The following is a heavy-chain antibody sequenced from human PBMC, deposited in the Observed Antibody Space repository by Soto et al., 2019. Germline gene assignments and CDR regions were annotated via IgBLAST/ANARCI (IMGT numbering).Heavy chain of an antibody. Sequence: EACPSLVNPPQTLPLTCTFSWFSPSTSGVGVGWIRQPPRKALEWLALIYWDDDKRYSPSLKSRLTITKDTSKNQVVLTMTNMDPVDTATYYCAHSLIGYYYDSSGSNWFDPWGQGTLVTVSS. J-gene: IGHJ5*02. D-gene: IGHD3-22*01. V-gene: IGHV2-5*02. CDR2: IYWDDDK. CDR3: AHSLIGYYYDSSGSNWFDP. CDR1: WFSPSTSGVG.